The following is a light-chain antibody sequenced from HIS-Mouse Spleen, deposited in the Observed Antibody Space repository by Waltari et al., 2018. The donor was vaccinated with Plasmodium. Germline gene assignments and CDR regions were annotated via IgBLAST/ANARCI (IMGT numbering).Light chain of an antibody. CDR2: GAS. V-gene: IGKV3-15*01. Sequence: EIVMTQSPANLSVSPGERTTLSCRASQSVSSNLAWYQQKPGQAPRLLIYGASTRATGIPARCSGSGSGTEFTLTISSLQSEDFAVYYCQQYNNWSFTFGPGTKVDIK. J-gene: IGKJ3*01. CDR3: QQYNNWSFT. CDR1: QSVSSN.